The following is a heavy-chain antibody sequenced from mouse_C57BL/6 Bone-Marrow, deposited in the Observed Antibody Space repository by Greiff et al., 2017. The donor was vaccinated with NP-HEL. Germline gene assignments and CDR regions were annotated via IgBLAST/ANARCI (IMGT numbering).Heavy chain of an antibody. V-gene: IGHV7-1*01. Sequence: EVNVVESGGGLVQSGRSLRLSCATSGFTFSDFYMEWVRQAPGTGLEWIAASRNKANDYTTEYSASVQGRFIVSRDTSQSILYLQMNALRAEDTAIYYGARDANITTHWYFDVWGTGTTVTVSA. D-gene: IGHD1-1*01. J-gene: IGHJ1*03. CDR1: GFTFSDFY. CDR2: SRNKANDYTT. CDR3: ARDANITTHWYFDV.